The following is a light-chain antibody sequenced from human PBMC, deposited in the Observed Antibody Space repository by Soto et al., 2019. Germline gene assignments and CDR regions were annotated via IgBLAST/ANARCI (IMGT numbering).Light chain of an antibody. Sequence: QSALTQPPSASGSPGQSVTISCTGTSNDVGAYNFISWYQQHPGKAPKLMIYEVNKRPSGVPDRFSGSKSGNTASLTVSGLQAEDEADYYCSSYGGSNNLLFGGGTMVTVL. CDR3: SSYGGSNNLL. CDR1: SNDVGAYNF. J-gene: IGLJ2*01. V-gene: IGLV2-8*01. CDR2: EVN.